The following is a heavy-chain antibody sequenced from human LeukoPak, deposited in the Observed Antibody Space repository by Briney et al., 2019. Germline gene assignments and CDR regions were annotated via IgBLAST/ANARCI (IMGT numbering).Heavy chain of an antibody. J-gene: IGHJ4*02. CDR2: IYYSGST. CDR1: GGSISSGDYY. V-gene: IGHV4-30-4*01. Sequence: SETLSLTCTVSGGSISSGDYYWSWLRQPPGKGREWFGYIYYSGSTYYNPSLKSRVTISVDTSKNQFSLKLSSVTAADTAVYYCARGGYSYGYVYWGQGTLVTVSS. CDR3: ARGGYSYGYVY. D-gene: IGHD5-18*01.